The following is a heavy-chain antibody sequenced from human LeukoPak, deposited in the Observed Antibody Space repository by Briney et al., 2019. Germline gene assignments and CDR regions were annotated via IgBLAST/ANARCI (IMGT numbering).Heavy chain of an antibody. CDR2: IYTSGST. D-gene: IGHD5-12*01. J-gene: IGHJ4*02. V-gene: IGHV4-4*09. CDR1: GGSISSYY. CDR3: ARYSGYDSFDY. Sequence: PSETLSLTCTVSGGSISSYYWSWIRQPPGKGLEWIGYIYTSGSTNYNPSLKSRVTMSVDTSKNQFSLKLTSVTAADTAVYYCARYSGYDSFDYWGQGTLVTVSS.